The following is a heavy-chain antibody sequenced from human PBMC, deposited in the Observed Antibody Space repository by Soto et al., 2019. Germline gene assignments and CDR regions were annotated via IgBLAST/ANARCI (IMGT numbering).Heavy chain of an antibody. CDR3: ARDKITGLFDY. CDR1: GDSISSGGYS. D-gene: IGHD2-8*02. Sequence: TLSLTCAVSGDSISSGGYSWNWIRQAPGKGLEWIGYIYQSGSTSYNPSLKSRVTISVDRSKNQFSLKLTSVTAADTAVYYCARDKITGLFDYWGQGTLVTVSS. CDR2: IYQSGST. V-gene: IGHV4-30-2*01. J-gene: IGHJ4*02.